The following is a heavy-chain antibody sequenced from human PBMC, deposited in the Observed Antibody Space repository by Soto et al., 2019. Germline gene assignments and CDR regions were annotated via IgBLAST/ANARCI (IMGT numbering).Heavy chain of an antibody. CDR2: ISYDGSNK. Sequence: SLRLSCAASGFTFSSYGMHWVXQAPGKGLEWVAVISYDGSNKYYADSVKGRFTISRDNSKNTLYLQMNSLRAEDTAVYYCAKVMLQARYYYYYGMEVWGQGTTVTLSS. CDR3: AKVMLQARYYYYYGMEV. V-gene: IGHV3-30*18. D-gene: IGHD2-15*01. J-gene: IGHJ6*01. CDR1: GFTFSSYG.